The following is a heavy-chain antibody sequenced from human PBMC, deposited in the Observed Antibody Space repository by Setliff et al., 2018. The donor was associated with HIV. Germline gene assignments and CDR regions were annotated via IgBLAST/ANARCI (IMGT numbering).Heavy chain of an antibody. V-gene: IGHV1-69*05. CDR2: IIPIFGTA. J-gene: IGHJ3*02. D-gene: IGHD6-13*01. CDR1: GGNFSSYA. Sequence: SVKVSCKASGGNFSSYAISWVRQAPGQGLEWMGGIIPIFGTANYAQKFQSRVTITTDESTSTAYMELSSLRSEDTAVYYCARGGGIAAAGGDAFDIWGQGTMVTVSS. CDR3: ARGGGIAAAGGDAFDI.